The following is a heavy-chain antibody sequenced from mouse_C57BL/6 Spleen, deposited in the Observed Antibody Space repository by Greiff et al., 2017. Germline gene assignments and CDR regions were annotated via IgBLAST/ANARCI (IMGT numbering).Heavy chain of an antibody. Sequence: EVKVVESGGDLVKPGGSLKLSCAASGFTFSSYGMSWVRQTPDKRLEWVATISSGGSYTYYPDSVKGRFTISRDNAKNTLYLQMSSLKSEDTAMYYCATLITTGDYFDYWGQGTTLTVSS. J-gene: IGHJ2*01. CDR3: ATLITTGDYFDY. D-gene: IGHD1-1*01. CDR2: ISSGGSYT. CDR1: GFTFSSYG. V-gene: IGHV5-6*01.